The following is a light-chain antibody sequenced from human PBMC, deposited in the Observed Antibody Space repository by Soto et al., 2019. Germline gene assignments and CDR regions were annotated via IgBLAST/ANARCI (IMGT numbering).Light chain of an antibody. J-gene: IGKJ3*01. Sequence: EIVLTQSPATLSLSPGERATLSCRASHFVASSYVAWYQQKPGQAPRLLIYGASSRATGIPERFSGSGSGTDFTLTISRLEPEDFAVYYCQHYAMSPPFTFGPGTKVDIK. CDR2: GAS. CDR1: HFVASSY. CDR3: QHYAMSPPFT. V-gene: IGKV3-20*01.